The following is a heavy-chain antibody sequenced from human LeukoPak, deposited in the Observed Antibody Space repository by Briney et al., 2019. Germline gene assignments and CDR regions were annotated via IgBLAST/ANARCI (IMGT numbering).Heavy chain of an antibody. CDR3: ARRSPYSSSLDY. Sequence: PSETLSLTCAVYGGSFSGYYWSWIRQPPGKELEWIGEINHSGSTNYNPSLKSRVTISVDTSKNQFSLKLSSVTAADTAVYYCARRSPYSSSLDYWGQGTLVTVSS. J-gene: IGHJ4*02. CDR2: INHSGST. CDR1: GGSFSGYY. D-gene: IGHD6-13*01. V-gene: IGHV4-34*01.